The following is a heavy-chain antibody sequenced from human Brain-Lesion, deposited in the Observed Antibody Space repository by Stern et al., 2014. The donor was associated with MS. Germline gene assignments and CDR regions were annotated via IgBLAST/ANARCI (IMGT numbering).Heavy chain of an antibody. CDR1: GFSLRTDGVG. D-gene: IGHD3-3*01. CDR3: AHRRPHYASWDNGDFDY. J-gene: IGHJ4*02. CDR2: IYWDNDK. Sequence: QVTLRESGPALVTPTQTLTLTCTFSGFSLRTDGVGVGWVRQPPVQALEXLALIYWDNDKRYSPSLRSRLTITKDTSRNQVVLTMTNMDPVDTATYYCAHRRPHYASWDNGDFDYWGQGALVTVSS. V-gene: IGHV2-5*02.